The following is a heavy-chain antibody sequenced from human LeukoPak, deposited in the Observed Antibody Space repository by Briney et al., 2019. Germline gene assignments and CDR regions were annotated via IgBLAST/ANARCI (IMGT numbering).Heavy chain of an antibody. CDR2: INHSGST. CDR1: GGSFSGYY. V-gene: IGHV4-34*01. D-gene: IGHD3-10*01. Sequence: SETLSLTCAVYGGSFSGYYWSWIRQPPGKGLEWIGEINHSGSTNYNPSLKSRVTISVDTSKNQFSLKLSSVAAADTAVYYCARDSGFTMVRGVISYWGQGTLVTVSS. J-gene: IGHJ4*02. CDR3: ARDSGFTMVRGVISY.